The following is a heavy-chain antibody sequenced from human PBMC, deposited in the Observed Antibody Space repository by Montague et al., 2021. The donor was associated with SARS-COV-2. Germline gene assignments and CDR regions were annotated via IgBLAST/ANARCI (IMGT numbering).Heavy chain of an antibody. CDR2: THIGGTS. D-gene: IGHD3-9*01. J-gene: IGHJ4*02. CDR1: GDSISSGGYF. V-gene: IGHV4-39*07. Sequence: SETLSLTCTVSGDSISSGGYFRGWIRQPPGKGLEWIASTHIGGTSYLNPSLKSRVTISIDSSKNQFSLNVTSVTAADTAVYFCARSRDWYLGNWGQGTLATVSS. CDR3: ARSRDWYLGN.